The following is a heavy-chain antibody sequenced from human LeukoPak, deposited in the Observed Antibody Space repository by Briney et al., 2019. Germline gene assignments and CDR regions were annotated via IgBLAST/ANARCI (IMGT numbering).Heavy chain of an antibody. CDR1: GYTFTGYY. V-gene: IGHV1-2*02. Sequence: ASVTVSCKASGYTFTGYYMHWVRQAPGQGLEWMGWINPNSGGTNYAQKFQGRVTMTRDTSISTAYMELSRLRSDDTAVYYCARDVDSAVPAALGAFDIWGQGTMVTVSS. CDR3: ARDVDSAVPAALGAFDI. CDR2: INPNSGGT. J-gene: IGHJ3*02. D-gene: IGHD2-2*01.